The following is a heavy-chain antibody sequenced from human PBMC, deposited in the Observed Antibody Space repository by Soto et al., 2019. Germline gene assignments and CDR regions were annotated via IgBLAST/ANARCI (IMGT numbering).Heavy chain of an antibody. CDR2: INPNSGDT. J-gene: IGHJ4*02. CDR1: GYTFTGYY. D-gene: IGHD3-10*01. CDR3: ASGGAAGVFFDY. Sequence: AASVKVSCKASGYTFTGYYVHWVRQAPGQGLEWMGWINPNSGDTNYAQKFQGRVTMTRDTSISTAYMELSRLRSDDTAMYYCASGGAAGVFFDYWGQGALVTV. V-gene: IGHV1-2*02.